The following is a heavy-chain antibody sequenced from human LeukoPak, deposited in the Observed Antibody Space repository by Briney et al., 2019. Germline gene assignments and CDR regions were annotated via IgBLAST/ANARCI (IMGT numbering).Heavy chain of an antibody. CDR1: GTSISRYY. D-gene: IGHD3-10*01. CDR2: IYYSGDT. J-gene: IGHJ5*02. CDR3: VRGPYGSGISNWFDP. Sequence: PSETLSLTCTVSGTSISRYYWSWFRQPPGKGLEWIGYIYYSGDTNYNPSLQSRVTVSVDTSKNQFSLRLTSVSAADTAVYYCVRGPYGSGISNWFDPWGQGTRVIVSS. V-gene: IGHV4-59*01.